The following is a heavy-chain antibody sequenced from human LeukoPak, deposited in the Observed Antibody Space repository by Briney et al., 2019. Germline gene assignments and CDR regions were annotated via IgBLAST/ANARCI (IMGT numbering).Heavy chain of an antibody. D-gene: IGHD2-2*01. CDR2: IKQDESEK. V-gene: IGHV3-7*01. CDR1: GFTFSSYW. CDR3: ARVLDSSTSRYQSLKY. J-gene: IGHJ4*02. Sequence: GGSLRLSCAASGFTFSSYWMNWVRRAPGKGLEWVANIKQDESEKYYVDSVKGRFTISRDNAKNSLYLQMNNLRAEDTAVYYCARVLDSSTSRYQSLKYWGQGTLVIVSS.